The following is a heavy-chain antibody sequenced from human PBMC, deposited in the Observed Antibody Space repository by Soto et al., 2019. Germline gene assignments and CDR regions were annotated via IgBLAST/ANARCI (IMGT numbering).Heavy chain of an antibody. Sequence: QVQLQESGPGLVKPSQTLSLTCTVSGGSISSGGYYWSWIRQHPGKGLEWIGYIYYSGSTYYNQSLKSRVTISVDTSKNQFSLKLSSVTAADTAVYYCARDRRFTVTTGSYYYYGMDVWGQGTTVTVSS. J-gene: IGHJ6*02. V-gene: IGHV4-31*03. CDR3: ARDRRFTVTTGSYYYYGMDV. D-gene: IGHD4-17*01. CDR1: GGSISSGGYY. CDR2: IYYSGST.